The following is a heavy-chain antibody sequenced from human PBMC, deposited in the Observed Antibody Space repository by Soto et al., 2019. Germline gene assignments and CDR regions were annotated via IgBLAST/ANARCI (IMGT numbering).Heavy chain of an antibody. CDR2: ISSSSSYI. V-gene: IGHV3-21*01. CDR3: ARFLINILTGYRLNYFDY. CDR1: GFTFSSYS. D-gene: IGHD3-9*01. Sequence: PGGSLRLSCAASGFTFSSYSMNWVRQAPGKGLEWVSSISSSSSYIYYADSVKGRFTISRDNAKNTLYLQMNSLRAEDTAVYYCARFLINILTGYRLNYFDYWGQGTLVTVSS. J-gene: IGHJ4*02.